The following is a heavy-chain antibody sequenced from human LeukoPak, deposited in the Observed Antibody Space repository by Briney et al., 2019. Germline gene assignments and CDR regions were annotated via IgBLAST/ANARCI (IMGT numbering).Heavy chain of an antibody. CDR2: IKQDESDQ. CDR1: GFIFSNYY. V-gene: IGHV3-7*05. Sequence: GGSLRLSCAASGFIFSNYYMSWVRQAPGKGLEWVATIKQDESDQYYVDSLKGRFTISRDNANNSLYLQMNILRVEDTAVYYCARGAWRQFDNWGQGTLVTVSS. J-gene: IGHJ4*02. CDR3: ARGAWRQFDN. D-gene: IGHD5-24*01.